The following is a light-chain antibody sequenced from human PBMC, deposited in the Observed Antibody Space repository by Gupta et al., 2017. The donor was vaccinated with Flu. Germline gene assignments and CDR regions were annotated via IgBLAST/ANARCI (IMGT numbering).Light chain of an antibody. Sequence: MVIISCSGDSANIGKNTVNWYQQFSGTAPKLLIYSNHQRPSGVPDRFSGSKSGTSASLAISGLQSEDEADYYCAAWDENRNGVIFGGGTKLTVL. CDR1: SANIGKNT. CDR3: AAWDENRNGVI. J-gene: IGLJ2*01. V-gene: IGLV1-44*01. CDR2: SNH.